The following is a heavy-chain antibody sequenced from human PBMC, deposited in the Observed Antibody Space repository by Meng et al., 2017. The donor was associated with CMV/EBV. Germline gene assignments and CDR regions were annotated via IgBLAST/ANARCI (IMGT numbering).Heavy chain of an antibody. J-gene: IGHJ6*02. Sequence: GESLKISCAASGFTFSSYDMHWVRQATGKGLEWVSAIGTAGDTYYPGSVKSRFTISRENAKNSLYLQMNSLRAGDTAVYYCARAPPTFPPSGLGMDVWGQGTTVTVSS. CDR2: IGTAGDT. CDR1: GFTFSSYD. V-gene: IGHV3-13*01. CDR3: ARAPPTFPPSGLGMDV. D-gene: IGHD3-10*01.